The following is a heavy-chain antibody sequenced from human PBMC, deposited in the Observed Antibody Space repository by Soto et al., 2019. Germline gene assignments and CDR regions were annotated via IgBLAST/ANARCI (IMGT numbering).Heavy chain of an antibody. CDR2: ISGYNGDT. Sequence: QVQLAQSGAEVKKPGASVKVSCKASGYTFTSYGISWVRQAPGQGLEWMGWISGYNGDTNYAQKLQGRVTMTTDTSTNTAYMELRSLRSDDTAVYYCARAPQTVAGAGIWYWGQGTLVTVSS. D-gene: IGHD6-13*01. J-gene: IGHJ4*02. CDR1: GYTFTSYG. CDR3: ARAPQTVAGAGIWY. V-gene: IGHV1-18*04.